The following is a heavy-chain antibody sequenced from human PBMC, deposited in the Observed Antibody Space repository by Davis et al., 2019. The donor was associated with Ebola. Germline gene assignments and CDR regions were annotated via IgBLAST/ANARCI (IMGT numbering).Heavy chain of an antibody. CDR1: GGSFSGYY. D-gene: IGHD3-9*01. V-gene: IGHV4-34*01. J-gene: IGHJ5*02. CDR2: INHSGST. CDR3: ARNRRYFDWLPPFDP. Sequence: MPSETLSLTCAVYGGSFSGYYWSWIRQPPGKGLEWIGEINHSGSTNYNPSLKSRVTISVDTSKNQFSLKLSSVTAADTAVYYCARNRRYFDWLPPFDPWGQGTLVTVSS.